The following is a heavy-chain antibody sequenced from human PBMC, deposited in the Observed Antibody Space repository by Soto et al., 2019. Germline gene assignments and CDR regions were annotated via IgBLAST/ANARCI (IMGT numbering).Heavy chain of an antibody. Sequence: PGESLKISCKGSEYSFTRFWIAWVRQTPWKGLEWMGIIYPSDSDTRYSPSFAGQVTISVDRSINTAYLQWSSLKASDTAIYYCARLPDTPDYYSYMDVWGKGTTVTVSS. CDR1: EYSFTRFW. J-gene: IGHJ6*03. V-gene: IGHV5-51*01. CDR3: ARLPDTPDYYSYMDV. CDR2: IYPSDSDT.